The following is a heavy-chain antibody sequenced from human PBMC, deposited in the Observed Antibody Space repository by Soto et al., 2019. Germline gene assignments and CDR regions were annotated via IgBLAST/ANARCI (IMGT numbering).Heavy chain of an antibody. J-gene: IGHJ4*02. CDR3: ARGGQEGAATVLDY. CDR1: GGSISSGGYY. D-gene: IGHD6-25*01. Sequence: QVQLQESGPGLVKPSQTLSLTCTVSGGSISSGGYYWSWIRQHPGKGLEWIGYIYYSGSTYYNPSLKSRVTMSVDTSKNQFSLKLSSVTAADTAVYYCARGGQEGAATVLDYWGQGTLVTVSS. V-gene: IGHV4-31*03. CDR2: IYYSGST.